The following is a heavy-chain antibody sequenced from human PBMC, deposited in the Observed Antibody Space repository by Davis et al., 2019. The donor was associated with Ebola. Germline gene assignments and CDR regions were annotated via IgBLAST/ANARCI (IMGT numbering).Heavy chain of an antibody. V-gene: IGHV1-69*13. J-gene: IGHJ5*02. D-gene: IGHD6-19*01. CDR1: GGTFSSYA. CDR2: IIPIFGTA. CDR3: ARWEGIAVAGGFDP. Sequence: SVKVSCKASGGTFSSYAISWVRQAPGQGLEWMGGIIPIFGTANYAQKFQGRVTITADESTSTAYMELSRLRSDDTAVYYCARWEGIAVAGGFDPWGQGTLVTVSS.